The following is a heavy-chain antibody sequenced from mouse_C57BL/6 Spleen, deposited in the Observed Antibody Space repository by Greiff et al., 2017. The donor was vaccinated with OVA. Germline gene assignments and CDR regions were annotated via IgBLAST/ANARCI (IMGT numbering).Heavy chain of an antibody. V-gene: IGHV1-22*01. CDR3: ALLRPRFDY. D-gene: IGHD3-2*02. CDR1: GYTFTDYN. CDR2: INPNNGGT. J-gene: IGHJ2*01. Sequence: EVKLQESGPELVKPGASVKMSCKASGYTFTDYNMHWVKQSHGKSLEWIGYINPNNGGTSYNQKFKGKATLTVNKSSSTAYMELRSLTSEDSAVYYCALLRPRFDYWGQGTTLTVSS.